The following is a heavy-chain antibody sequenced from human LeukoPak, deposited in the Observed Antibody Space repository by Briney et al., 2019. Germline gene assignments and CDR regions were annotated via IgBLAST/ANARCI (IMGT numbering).Heavy chain of an antibody. V-gene: IGHV3-66*01. J-gene: IGHJ4*02. Sequence: GGSPRLSCATSGFTDRSNYMDWVRQTPGKGLQWVSIIYSGGSTYYADSVRGRFIISRDDSKDTMYLQMNNLRAEDTALYYCVRDDDFGFDHWGQGTLVTVSS. CDR3: VRDDDFGFDH. D-gene: IGHD3-3*01. CDR2: IYSGGST. CDR1: GFTDRSNY.